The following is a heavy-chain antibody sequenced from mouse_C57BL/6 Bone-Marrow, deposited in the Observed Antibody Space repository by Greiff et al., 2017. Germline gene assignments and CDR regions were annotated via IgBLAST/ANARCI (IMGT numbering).Heavy chain of an antibody. CDR1: GYTFTSYW. J-gene: IGHJ2*01. V-gene: IGHV1-50*01. CDR2: IDPSDSYT. Sequence: QVQLQQPGAELVKPGASVKLSCKASGYTFTSYWMQWVKQRPGQGLEWIGEIDPSDSYTNYNQKFKGKATLTVDTSSSTAYMQLSSLTSEDSAVYYCARDVETDFDYWGQGTTLTVSS. CDR3: ARDVETDFDY.